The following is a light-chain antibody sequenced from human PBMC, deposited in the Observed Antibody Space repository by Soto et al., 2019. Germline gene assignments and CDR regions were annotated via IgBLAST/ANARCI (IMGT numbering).Light chain of an antibody. CDR1: QGISSW. V-gene: IGKV1-12*01. J-gene: IGKJ3*01. CDR3: QQANSFPAT. Sequence: DIQMTQSPSSMSASVGDRVTITCRASQGISSWLAWYQQKPGKAPKLLIYAASSLQSGVTSRFSGSGSGTVFTLTLSSLQPEDFDTSICQQANSFPATFGPGTKVAIE. CDR2: AAS.